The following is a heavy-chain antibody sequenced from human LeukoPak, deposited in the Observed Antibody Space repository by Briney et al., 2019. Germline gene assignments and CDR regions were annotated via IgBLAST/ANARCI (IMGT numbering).Heavy chain of an antibody. V-gene: IGHV3-21*01. CDR3: ARALEPSIAVIDY. D-gene: IGHD6-19*01. J-gene: IGHJ4*02. CDR2: ISSSSTYI. CDR1: GFTFNSYS. Sequence: GGSLRLSCAASGFTFNSYSMNWVRQAPGKGLDWVSSISSSSTYIYYADSVKGRFTISRDNAKNSLNLQMNSLRAEDTAVYYCARALEPSIAVIDYWGQGTLVTVSS.